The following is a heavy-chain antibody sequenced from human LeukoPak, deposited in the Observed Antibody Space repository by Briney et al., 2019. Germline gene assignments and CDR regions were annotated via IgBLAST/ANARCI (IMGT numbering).Heavy chain of an antibody. D-gene: IGHD1-1*01. V-gene: IGHV4-39*07. CDR2: IYYSGST. J-gene: IGHJ3*02. CDR3: ARVTGTTSGDAFDI. CDR1: GGSITTSSYY. Sequence: SETLSLTCTVSGGSITTSSYYWGWIRQPPGKGLEWIGIIYYSGSTYYNPSLKGRVTISVDTSKNQFSLKLSSVTAADTAVYYCARVTGTTSGDAFDIWGQGTMVTVSS.